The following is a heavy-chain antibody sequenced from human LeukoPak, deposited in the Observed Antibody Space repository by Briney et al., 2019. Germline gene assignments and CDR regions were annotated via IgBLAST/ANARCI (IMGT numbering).Heavy chain of an antibody. CDR2: ISYSGNT. CDR3: ARHSLLRITMRDWFDP. CDR1: GDSISSTYSY. Sequence: SETLSLTCTVSGDSISSTYSYWGWIRQPPGTGLEWIGSISYSGNTYHNPSLKTRVTISVDTSKNQFSLNLTSVTAADTAVYYCARHSLLRITMRDWFDPWGQGTLVTVSS. J-gene: IGHJ5*02. V-gene: IGHV4-39*01. D-gene: IGHD3-22*01.